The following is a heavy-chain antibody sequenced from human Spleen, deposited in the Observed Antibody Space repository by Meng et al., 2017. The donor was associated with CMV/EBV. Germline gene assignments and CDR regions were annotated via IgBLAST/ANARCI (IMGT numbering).Heavy chain of an antibody. CDR3: ARAGDDYFDY. CDR2: INPNVGGT. D-gene: IGHD3-10*01. Sequence: SCKASGYTCTDNKMHWVRQAPGQGLEWMGWINPNVGGTTYAQKFQGRVTVTRDTSTSTVYMELRGLRSDDTAVYFCARAGDDYFDYWGQGTLVTVSS. J-gene: IGHJ4*02. V-gene: IGHV1-2*02. CDR1: GYTCTDNK.